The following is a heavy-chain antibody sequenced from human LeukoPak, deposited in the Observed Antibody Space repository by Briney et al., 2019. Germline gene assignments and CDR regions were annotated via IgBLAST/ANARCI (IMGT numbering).Heavy chain of an antibody. CDR1: GVTFSSYG. CDR3: ARESITTVRGVTPYYYYYRMDV. J-gene: IGHJ6*04. V-gene: IGHV3-48*03. CDR2: IISSCSTI. Sequence: GGSLRLSCTASGVTFSSYGMNWVRQAPGQGLEWVSYIISSCSTIYYADSFKGRFTISTDNAKNPLYLQMNSLRAEDTAVYYCARESITTVRGVTPYYYYYRMDVWGKGTTVTVSS. D-gene: IGHD3-10*01.